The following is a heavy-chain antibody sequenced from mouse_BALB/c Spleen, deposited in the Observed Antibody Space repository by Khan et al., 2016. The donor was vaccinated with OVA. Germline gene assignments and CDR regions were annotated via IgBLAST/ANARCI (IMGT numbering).Heavy chain of an antibody. Sequence: VQLQESGAELVKPGASVKLSCKASGYIFTSYYIYWVKQRPGQGLGWIGEINPSDGGTNFNEKFKSRATLTVDRSSSTTYMQLSSLTSEDSAVYYCTRGGLSSFAYWGQGTLVTVSA. D-gene: IGHD1-3*01. CDR1: GYIFTSYY. V-gene: IGHV1S81*02. J-gene: IGHJ3*01. CDR2: INPSDGGT. CDR3: TRGGLSSFAY.